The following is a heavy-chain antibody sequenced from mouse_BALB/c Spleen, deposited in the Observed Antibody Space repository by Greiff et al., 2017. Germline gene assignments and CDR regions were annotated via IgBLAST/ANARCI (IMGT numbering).Heavy chain of an antibody. CDR3: TRWGTALAMDY. CDR1: GYTFTSYW. CDR2: IYPGSGST. Sequence: KQPGSELVRPGASVKLSCKASGYTFTSYWMHWVKQRPGQGLEWIGNIYPGSGSTNYDEKFKGKATLTVDTSSSTAYMQLSSLTSEDSAVYYCTRWGTALAMDYWGQGTSVTVSS. V-gene: IGHV1S22*01. J-gene: IGHJ4*01. D-gene: IGHD1-2*01.